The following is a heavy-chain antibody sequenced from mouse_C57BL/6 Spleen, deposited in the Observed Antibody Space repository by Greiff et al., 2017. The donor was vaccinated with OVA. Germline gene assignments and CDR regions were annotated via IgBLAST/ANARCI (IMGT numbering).Heavy chain of an antibody. D-gene: IGHD1-1*01. CDR2: IDPSDSET. J-gene: IGHJ4*01. Sequence: VQLQQPGAELVRPGSSVKLSCKASGYTFTSYWMHWVKQRPIQGLEWIGNIDPSDSETHYNQKFKDKATLTVDKSSSTAYMQLSSLTSEDSAVYYCATITTVVGYYAMDYWGQGTSVTVSS. CDR3: ATITTVVGYYAMDY. V-gene: IGHV1-52*01. CDR1: GYTFTSYW.